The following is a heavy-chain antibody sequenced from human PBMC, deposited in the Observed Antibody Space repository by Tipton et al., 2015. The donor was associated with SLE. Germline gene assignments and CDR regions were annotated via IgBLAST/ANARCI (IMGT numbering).Heavy chain of an antibody. V-gene: IGHV4-39*07. D-gene: IGHD3-3*01. CDR1: GGSISSSSYY. CDR2: IYYSGST. CDR3: ARGVWSGSFFDL. Sequence: TLSLTCTVSGGSISSSSYYWGWIRQPPGKGLEWIGCIYYSGSTYYNPSLKSRVTISVDTSNNQFSLKLSSVTAADTAVYYCARGVWSGSFFDLWGRGTLVTVSS. J-gene: IGHJ2*01.